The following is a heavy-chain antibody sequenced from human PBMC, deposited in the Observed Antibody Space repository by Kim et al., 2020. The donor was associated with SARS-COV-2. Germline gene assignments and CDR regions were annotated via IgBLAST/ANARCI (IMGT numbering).Heavy chain of an antibody. D-gene: IGHD6-19*01. CDR1: GFTVSSNY. CDR2: IYSGGST. J-gene: IGHJ4*02. CDR3: AREPGYSSGWYREGFDY. V-gene: IGHV3-53*01. Sequence: GGSLRLSCAASGFTVSSNYMSWVRQAPGKGLEWVSVIYSGGSTYYADSVKGRFTISRDNSKNTLYLQMNSLRAEDTAVYYCAREPGYSSGWYREGFDYWGQGTLVTVSS.